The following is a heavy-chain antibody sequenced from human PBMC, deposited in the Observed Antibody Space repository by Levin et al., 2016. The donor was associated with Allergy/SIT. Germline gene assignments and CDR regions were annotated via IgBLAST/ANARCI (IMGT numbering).Heavy chain of an antibody. CDR3: ATLSSYGDYALSAHGVWIDY. V-gene: IGHV1-24*01. Sequence: ASVKVSCKVSGYTLTELSMHWVRQAPGKGLEWMGGFDPEDGETIYAQKFQGRVTMTEDTSTDTAYMELSSLRSEDTAVYYCATLSSYGDYALSAHGVWIDYWGQGTLVTVSS. CDR2: FDPEDGET. CDR1: GYTLTELS. J-gene: IGHJ4*02. D-gene: IGHD4-17*01.